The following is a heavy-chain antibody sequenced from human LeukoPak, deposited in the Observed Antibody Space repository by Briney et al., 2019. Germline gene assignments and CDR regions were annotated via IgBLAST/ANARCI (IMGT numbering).Heavy chain of an antibody. CDR2: IYYSGST. J-gene: IGHJ4*02. Sequence: SETLSLTCTVSGGSFSSGSYYWSWIRQPPGKGLEWIGYIYYSGSTNYNPSLKSRVTISVDTSKNQFSLKLSSVTAADTAVYYCAREDGDYFDYWGQGTLVTVSS. CDR1: GGSFSSGSYY. D-gene: IGHD4-17*01. CDR3: AREDGDYFDY. V-gene: IGHV4-61*01.